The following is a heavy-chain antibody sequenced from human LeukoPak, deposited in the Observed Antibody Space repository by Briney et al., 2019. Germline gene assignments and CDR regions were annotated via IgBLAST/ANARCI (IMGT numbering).Heavy chain of an antibody. CDR3: ARGVSSGYYSVYYFDY. CDR2: INHSGST. Sequence: SETLSLTCAVYGGSFSGYYWSWIRQPPGKGLEWIGEINHSGSTNYNPSLKSRVTMSVDTSKNQFSLKLTSVTAADTAVYYCARGVSSGYYSVYYFDYWGQGTLVTVSS. D-gene: IGHD3-22*01. J-gene: IGHJ4*02. V-gene: IGHV4-34*01. CDR1: GGSFSGYY.